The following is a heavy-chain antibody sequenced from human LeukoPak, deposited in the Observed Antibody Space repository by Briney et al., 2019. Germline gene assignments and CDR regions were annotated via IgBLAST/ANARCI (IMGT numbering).Heavy chain of an antibody. Sequence: SETLSLTCTFSGGAITSSSYCWGWIPHPPGKGLAWIGSIYYSGSTYYNPSLTSRVTISVDTSKTQFSLKLSSVTAADTAVYYCASLTLWGQGTLVTVSS. J-gene: IGHJ4*02. V-gene: IGHV4-39*01. CDR1: GGAITSSSYC. CDR3: ASLTL. CDR2: IYYSGST.